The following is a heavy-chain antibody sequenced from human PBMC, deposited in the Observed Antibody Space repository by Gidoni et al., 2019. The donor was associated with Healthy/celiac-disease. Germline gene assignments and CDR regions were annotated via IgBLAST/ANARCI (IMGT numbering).Heavy chain of an antibody. J-gene: IGHJ3*02. CDR1: GGSIRSSSYY. D-gene: IGHD5-18*01. V-gene: IGHV4-39*01. Sequence: QLQLQESGPGLVKPSETLSLTCTVSGGSIRSSSYYWGWIRQPPGKGLEWIGRIYYSGSTYYNPSLKSRVTISVDTSKNQFSLKLSSVTAADTAVYYCARPLVDTAMVTYAFDIWGQGTMVTVSS. CDR3: ARPLVDTAMVTYAFDI. CDR2: IYYSGST.